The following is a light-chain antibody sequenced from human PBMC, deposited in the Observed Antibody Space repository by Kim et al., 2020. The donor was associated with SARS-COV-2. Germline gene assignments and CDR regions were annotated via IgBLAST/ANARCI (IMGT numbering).Light chain of an antibody. Sequence: SSELTQDPAVSVALGQTVRITCQGDNLRSYYATWYQQKPGQAPILVIYGKNNRPSGIPDRFSGSSSGNTASLTITGTQAGDEADYYCNSRDSNDNVVFGG. J-gene: IGLJ2*01. CDR2: GKN. CDR1: NLRSYY. V-gene: IGLV3-19*01. CDR3: NSRDSNDNVV.